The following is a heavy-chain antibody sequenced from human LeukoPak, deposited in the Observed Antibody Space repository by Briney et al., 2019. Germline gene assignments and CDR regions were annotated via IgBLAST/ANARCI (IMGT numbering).Heavy chain of an antibody. Sequence: GASVKVSCKASGYTFTGYYIHWVRQAPGQGLEWMGRINPNTGGANYAQKFQGRVIMTRDTSISTAYMELTRLRSDDTAVYYCARGESSHYDYWGQGTLVTVSS. J-gene: IGHJ4*02. CDR3: ARGESSHYDY. D-gene: IGHD6-13*01. V-gene: IGHV1-2*06. CDR2: INPNTGGA. CDR1: GYTFTGYY.